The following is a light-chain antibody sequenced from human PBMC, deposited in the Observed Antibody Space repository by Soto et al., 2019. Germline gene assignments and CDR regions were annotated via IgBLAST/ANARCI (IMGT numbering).Light chain of an antibody. J-gene: IGKJ3*01. CDR1: QGISNY. CDR2: DAS. V-gene: IGKV1-27*01. CDR3: QKYNSAPRT. Sequence: DIQMTQSPSSLSASVGDRVTITCRASQGISNYLAWYQQKPGKVPKLLIYDASTLQSGVPSRFSGSGPVTEFTLTSSGLQPEDVAAYYCQKYNSAPRTFGPGTKVDIK.